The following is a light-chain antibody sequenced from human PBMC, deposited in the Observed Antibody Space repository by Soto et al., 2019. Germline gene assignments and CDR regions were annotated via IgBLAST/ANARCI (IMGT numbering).Light chain of an antibody. Sequence: DIVMTQSPDSLAVSLGERATINCKSSQSVLYSSDNKNYLAWYQQKPGQPPKLLIYWASTRESGVPDRLSGSGYGTDFALTTSSLQAEDVAVYYCQQYYSTLCTFGQGTRLEIK. CDR2: WAS. CDR3: QQYYSTLCT. CDR1: QSVLYSSDNKNY. J-gene: IGKJ2*02. V-gene: IGKV4-1*01.